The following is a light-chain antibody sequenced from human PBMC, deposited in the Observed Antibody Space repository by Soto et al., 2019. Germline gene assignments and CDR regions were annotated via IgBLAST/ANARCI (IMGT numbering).Light chain of an antibody. CDR3: RHYNTYSPPYT. Sequence: DIQMTQSPSTLSASVGDRVTITCRASQSISYWLAWYQQKTGKAPNLLIYKASSLESGVPSRFSGSWSGTEFTLSLSSMQLDDYATYYCRHYNTYSPPYTFGQGTKLEIK. J-gene: IGKJ2*01. CDR2: KAS. V-gene: IGKV1-5*03. CDR1: QSISYW.